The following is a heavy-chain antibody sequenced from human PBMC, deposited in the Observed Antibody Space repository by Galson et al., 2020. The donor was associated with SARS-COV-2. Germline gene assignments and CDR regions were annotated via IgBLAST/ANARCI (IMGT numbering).Heavy chain of an antibody. CDR2: IWYDGSNT. D-gene: IGHD6-13*01. V-gene: IGHV3-33*01. CDR3: ARDPNSSSWDYYFDY. CDR1: GFTFSSYG. J-gene: IGHJ4*02. Sequence: GESLKISCAASGFTFSSYGMHWVRQAPGKGLEWVAVIWYDGSNTYYADSVKGRFTISRDNSKNTLYLQMNSLRAEDTAVYYCARDPNSSSWDYYFDYWGQGTLVTVSS.